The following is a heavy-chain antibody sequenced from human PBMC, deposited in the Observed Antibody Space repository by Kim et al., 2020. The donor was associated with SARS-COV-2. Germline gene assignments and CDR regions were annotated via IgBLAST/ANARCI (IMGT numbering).Heavy chain of an antibody. D-gene: IGHD6-13*01. CDR1: GFTFSDNY. CDR3: ARGAPYSSSWYRRNV. Sequence: GGSLRLSCADSGFTFSDNYMMWVRQAPGKGLEWVSVIYANGNMYYADSVKGRFTISRDNSKNTLYLQMNSLKDEDTAVYYCARGAPYSSSWYRRNVWG. CDR2: IYANGNM. V-gene: IGHV3-66*01. J-gene: IGHJ6*02.